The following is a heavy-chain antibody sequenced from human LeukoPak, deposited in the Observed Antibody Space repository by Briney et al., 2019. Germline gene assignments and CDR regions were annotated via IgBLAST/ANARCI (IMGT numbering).Heavy chain of an antibody. CDR3: ARVYYYESSGYPDY. CDR1: GGSFSGYY. CDR2: INHSGST. Sequence: PSETLSLTCAVYGGSFSGYYWSWIRQPPGKGLEWIGEINHSGSTNYNPSLKSRVTISVDTSKNQFSLRLSSVTAADTAVYYCARVYYYESSGYPDYWGQGTLVTASS. J-gene: IGHJ4*02. D-gene: IGHD3-22*01. V-gene: IGHV4-34*01.